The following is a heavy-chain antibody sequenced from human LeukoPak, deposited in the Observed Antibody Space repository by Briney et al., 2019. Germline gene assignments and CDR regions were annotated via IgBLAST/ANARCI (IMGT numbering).Heavy chain of an antibody. J-gene: IGHJ4*02. CDR3: AREYPSGSSTPFDY. D-gene: IGHD1-26*01. V-gene: IGHV3-33*01. Sequence: PGRSLRLSCAASGFTFSNYGMHWVRQAPGKGLEWVALIWYDGSNKYYADSVKGRFTISRDNSKNTLYLQMNSLRDEDTAVYYCAREYPSGSSTPFDYWGQGTLVTVSS. CDR1: GFTFSNYG. CDR2: IWYDGSNK.